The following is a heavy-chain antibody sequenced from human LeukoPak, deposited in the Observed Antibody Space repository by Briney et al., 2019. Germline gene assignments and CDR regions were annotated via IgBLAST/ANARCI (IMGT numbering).Heavy chain of an antibody. CDR2: IKQDGSEK. Sequence: GGSLRLSCAASGFTFSSYWMSWVRQAPGKGLGWVANIKQDGSEKYYVDSVKGRFTISRDNAKNSLYLQMNSLRAEDTAVYYCARDAYVVVAAKDYWGQGTLVTVSS. D-gene: IGHD2-15*01. CDR3: ARDAYVVVAAKDY. V-gene: IGHV3-7*01. CDR1: GFTFSSYW. J-gene: IGHJ4*02.